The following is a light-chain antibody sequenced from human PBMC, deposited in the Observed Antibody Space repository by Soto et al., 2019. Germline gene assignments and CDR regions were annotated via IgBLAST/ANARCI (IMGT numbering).Light chain of an antibody. V-gene: IGLV7-46*01. J-gene: IGLJ2*01. CDR1: TGAVTSGHY. Sequence: QAVVTQELSLTVSPGGTVTLTCASSTGAVTSGHYPYWFQQRPGQAPRTLIYNTFNKHSWTPARFSGSLLGGKAALTLSGAQPEDEADYYCLLSYGDLYVVFGGGTKLTVL. CDR3: LLSYGDLYVV. CDR2: NTF.